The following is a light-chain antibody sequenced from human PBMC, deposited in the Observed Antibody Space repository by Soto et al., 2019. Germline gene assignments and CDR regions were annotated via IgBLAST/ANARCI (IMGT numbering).Light chain of an antibody. Sequence: QSVLTQPASVSGSPGQSITISCSGTSSDVGSYDHVAWYQQFPGKTPKLMIYEVSNRPSGVSSRFSGSKSGNTASLTISGLQAEDEADYYCSSYAGSNNLVFGGGTKVTVL. CDR1: SSDVGSYDH. J-gene: IGLJ2*01. CDR3: SSYAGSNNLV. V-gene: IGLV2-14*01. CDR2: EVS.